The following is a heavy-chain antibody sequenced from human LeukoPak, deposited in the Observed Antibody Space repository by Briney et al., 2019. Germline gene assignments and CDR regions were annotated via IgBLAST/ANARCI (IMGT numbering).Heavy chain of an antibody. D-gene: IGHD3-16*01. CDR3: ARDLGWGREPGRSFDY. V-gene: IGHV3-21*01. CDR2: ISSTSSYI. J-gene: IGHJ4*02. CDR1: GFTFSSYS. Sequence: AGGSLRLSCAASGFTFSSYSMNWVRQAPGKGLEWVSSISSTSSYIYYADSVKGRFTISRDNAKNSLYLQMNSLRAEDTAVYYCARDLGWGREPGRSFDYWGQGTLVTVSS.